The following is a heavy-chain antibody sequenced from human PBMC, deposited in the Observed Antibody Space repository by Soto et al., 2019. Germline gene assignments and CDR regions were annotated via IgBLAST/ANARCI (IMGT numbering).Heavy chain of an antibody. V-gene: IGHV4-34*01. CDR1: GGSFSGYY. CDR3: ARPGGANCSRNTCRTTGYYYMDV. D-gene: IGHD2-2*01. J-gene: IGHJ6*03. CDR2: INHSGST. Sequence: SETLSLTCAVYGGSFSGYYWSWIRQPPGKGLEWIGEINHSGSTNYNPSLKSRVTISVDTSKNQFSLKLSSVTAADTAVYYCARPGGANCSRNTCRTTGYYYMDVCGKGTTVPVS.